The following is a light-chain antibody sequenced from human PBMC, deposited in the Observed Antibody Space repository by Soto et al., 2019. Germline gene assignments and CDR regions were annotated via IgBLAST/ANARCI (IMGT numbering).Light chain of an antibody. V-gene: IGLV2-11*01. Sequence: QAVLTQPRSVSGSPGQSVTISCTGTNSDVGGYNYVSWYQQHPGKAPKLMIYDVSKRPSGVPDRFSGSKSGNTASLTISGLHAEDEADYYCCSYAGRYTYVFGTGTKVTVL. J-gene: IGLJ1*01. CDR3: CSYAGRYTYV. CDR2: DVS. CDR1: NSDVGGYNY.